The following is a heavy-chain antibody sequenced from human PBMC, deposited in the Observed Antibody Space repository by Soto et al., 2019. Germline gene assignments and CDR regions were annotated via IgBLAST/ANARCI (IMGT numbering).Heavy chain of an antibody. CDR3: ASRPRLGGGMDV. V-gene: IGHV5-51*01. CDR2: IYPGDSDT. J-gene: IGHJ6*02. CDR1: GYSLTNYW. D-gene: IGHD3-16*01. Sequence: ESLKISFQGSGYSLTNYWIGWVRQIPGKGLEWMGIIYPGDSDTRYSPSFQGQVTISADKSISTAYLQWSSLKASDTAVYYCASRPRLGGGMDVWGQGTTVTVSS.